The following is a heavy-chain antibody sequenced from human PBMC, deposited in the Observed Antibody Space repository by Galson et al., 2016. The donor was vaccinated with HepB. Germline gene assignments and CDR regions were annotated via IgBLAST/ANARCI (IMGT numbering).Heavy chain of an antibody. CDR1: GFTFSSSA. V-gene: IGHV3-23*01. CDR3: AKGGGVKTPLKN. J-gene: IGHJ4*02. D-gene: IGHD3-16*01. Sequence: SLRLSCAASGFTFSSSAMAWVRQAPGKGLEWVSAINENGGATYYADSVKGRFTISRDNYKNTLYLQMNSLSADETAVYFCAKGGGVKTPLKNLGQGTLVTVSS. CDR2: INENGGAT.